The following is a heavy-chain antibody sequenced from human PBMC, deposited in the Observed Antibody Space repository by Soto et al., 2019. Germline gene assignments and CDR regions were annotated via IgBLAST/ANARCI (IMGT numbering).Heavy chain of an antibody. CDR1: VGTFSSYA. CDR3: ALFSGPWSSSGYAGDFDY. Sequence: QVQLVQSGAEVKKPGSSVKVSCKASVGTFSSYAISWVRQAPGQGLEWMGGIIPIFGTANYAQKFQGRVRITADDSMSTAYMELSSLRSEDTAVYYCALFSGPWSSSGYAGDFDYWGQGTLVTVSS. V-gene: IGHV1-69*12. D-gene: IGHD5-12*01. J-gene: IGHJ4*02. CDR2: IIPIFGTA.